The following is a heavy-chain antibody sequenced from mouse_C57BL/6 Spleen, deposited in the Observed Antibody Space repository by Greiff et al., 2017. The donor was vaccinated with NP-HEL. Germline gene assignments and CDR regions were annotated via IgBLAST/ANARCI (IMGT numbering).Heavy chain of an antibody. J-gene: IGHJ1*03. CDR1: GYTFTSYW. Sequence: QVQLQQSGAELVMPGASVKLSCKASGYTFTSYWMHWVKQRPGQGLEWIGEIDPSDSYTNYNQKFKGKSTLTVDKSSSTAYMQLSSLTSEDSAVYYCARRGYGNLYWYFDVWGTGTTVTVSS. V-gene: IGHV1-69*01. D-gene: IGHD2-1*01. CDR2: IDPSDSYT. CDR3: ARRGYGNLYWYFDV.